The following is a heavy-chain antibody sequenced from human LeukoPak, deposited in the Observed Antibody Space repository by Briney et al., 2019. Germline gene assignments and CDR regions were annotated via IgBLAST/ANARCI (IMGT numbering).Heavy chain of an antibody. J-gene: IGHJ4*02. CDR1: GFTFSTSA. V-gene: IGHV3-23*01. CDR3: AKGYIQLWWFDY. CDR2: ISGSGGST. Sequence: GGSLRLSCAASGFTFSTSAMSWVRQAPGKGLEWVSGISGSGGSTYYADSVKGRFTISRDNSKNTVYLQMTNLRAEDTAVYYCAKGYIQLWWFDYWGQGTLVTVSS. D-gene: IGHD2-21*01.